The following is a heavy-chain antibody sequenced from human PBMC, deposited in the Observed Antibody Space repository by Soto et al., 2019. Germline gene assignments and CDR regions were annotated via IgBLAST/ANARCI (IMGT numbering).Heavy chain of an antibody. D-gene: IGHD1-26*01. CDR2: ISDSGNT. CDR3: ARRDYIGSYHFDY. J-gene: IGHJ4*02. CDR1: GVPFSGYY. Sequence: PSETLSLTCAVYGVPFSGYYWGWIRQAPGRGLEWIGTISDSGNTYSNSSLRGRVTISVDPAKNQFSLRLTSVTAADTAVYYCARRDYIGSYHFDYWGRGALVTVSS. V-gene: IGHV4-34*01.